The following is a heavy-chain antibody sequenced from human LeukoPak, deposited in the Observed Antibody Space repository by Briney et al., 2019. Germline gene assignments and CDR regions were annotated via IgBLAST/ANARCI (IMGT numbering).Heavy chain of an antibody. V-gene: IGHV4-59*08. CDR1: GASISSYY. CDR3: ARRSISGNSWDYFDY. CDR2: MYYSGST. J-gene: IGHJ4*02. Sequence: PSETLSLTCTVSGASISSYYWSWIRQPPGKGLEWIAFMYYSGSTNYNPSLKSRVTISVDTSKNQSSLKLSSVTAADTAVYYCARRSISGNSWDYFDYWGQGTLVTVSS. D-gene: IGHD4-23*01.